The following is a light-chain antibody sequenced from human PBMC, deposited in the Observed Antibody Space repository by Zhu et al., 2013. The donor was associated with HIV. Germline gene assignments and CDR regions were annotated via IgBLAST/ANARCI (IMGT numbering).Light chain of an antibody. CDR1: QSISNS. Sequence: VLTQSPGTVSSSPGERATLSCRASQSISNSLGWYQQRPGQVPRLLMYDASTRATGIPARFSGAGSGTDFTLTISSLEPEDVAVYFCQHRSEGPPYTFGPGTKLEIK. CDR2: DAS. V-gene: IGKV3-11*01. CDR3: QHRSEGPPYT. J-gene: IGKJ2*01.